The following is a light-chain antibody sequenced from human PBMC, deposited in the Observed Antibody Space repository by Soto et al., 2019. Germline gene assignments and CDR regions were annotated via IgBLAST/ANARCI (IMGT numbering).Light chain of an antibody. CDR2: GAF. Sequence: DIQMTQSPSSVSASVGDRVTITCRASQDISGWLAWFQQKPGEAPKLLIYGAFSLQSGVPSRFSGSGSGTDFTLTISSLQAGDVGVYYCQQDYTSPRTFGHGTKVEIK. V-gene: IGKV1D-12*01. CDR1: QDISGW. CDR3: QQDYTSPRT. J-gene: IGKJ1*01.